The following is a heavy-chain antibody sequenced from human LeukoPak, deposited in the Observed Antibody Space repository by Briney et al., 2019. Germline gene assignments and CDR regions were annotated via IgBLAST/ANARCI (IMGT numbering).Heavy chain of an antibody. V-gene: IGHV1-8*03. D-gene: IGHD3-22*01. CDR3: ARLGEDYYDSSGLNP. J-gene: IGHJ5*02. CDR1: GYTFSGYY. CDR2: MNPNSGNT. Sequence: ASVKVSCKASGYTFSGYYMNWVRQATGQGLEWMGWMNPNSGNTGYAQKFQGRVTITRNTSISTAYMELSSLRSEDTAVYYCARLGEDYYDSSGLNPWGQGTLVTVSS.